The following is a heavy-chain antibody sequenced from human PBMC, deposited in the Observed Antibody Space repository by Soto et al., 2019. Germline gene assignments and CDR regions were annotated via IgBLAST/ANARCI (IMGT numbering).Heavy chain of an antibody. CDR3: ARDGGTIHYYFDY. CDR1: GYTFTCYY. CDR2: INPNSGGT. Sequence: GASVKVSCKASGYTFTCYYMHWVRQAPGQGLEWMGWINPNSGGTNYAQKFQGWVTMTRDTSISTAYMELSRLRSDDTAVYYCARDGGTIHYYFDYWGQGTLVTVSS. V-gene: IGHV1-2*04. J-gene: IGHJ4*02. D-gene: IGHD3-3*01.